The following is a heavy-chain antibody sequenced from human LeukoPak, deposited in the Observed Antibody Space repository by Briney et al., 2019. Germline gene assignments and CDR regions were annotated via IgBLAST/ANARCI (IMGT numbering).Heavy chain of an antibody. V-gene: IGHV1-18*01. CDR2: ISAYNGNT. CDR3: ARGGSYYDFWSGYYSRDFDY. CDR1: GYTFTSYG. J-gene: IGHJ4*02. Sequence: GASVKVSCKASGYTFTSYGISWVRQAPGQGLECMGWISAYNGNTNYERKLQGRVTMTTDTSTSTAYMELRSLRSDDTAVYYCARGGSYYDFWSGYYSRDFDYWGQGTLVTVSS. D-gene: IGHD3-3*01.